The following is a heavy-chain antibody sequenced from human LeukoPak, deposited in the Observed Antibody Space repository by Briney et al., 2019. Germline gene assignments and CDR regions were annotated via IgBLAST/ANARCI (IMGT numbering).Heavy chain of an antibody. CDR1: GGSLSGYY. D-gene: IGHD2-2*02. CDR3: ARDTPGIAPFDY. V-gene: IGHV4-34*01. CDR2: INHSGST. Sequence: SETLSLTCAVYGGSLSGYYWSWVRQPPGKGLEWIGEINHSGSTNYNPSLKSRVTISVDTSKNQFSLKLSSVTAADTAVYYCARDTPGIAPFDYWGQGTLVTVSS. J-gene: IGHJ4*02.